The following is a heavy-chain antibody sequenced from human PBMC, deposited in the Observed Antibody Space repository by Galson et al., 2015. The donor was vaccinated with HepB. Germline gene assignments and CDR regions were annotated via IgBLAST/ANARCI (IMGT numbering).Heavy chain of an antibody. CDR2: IWYDGSEK. CDR1: GFNFSNYG. V-gene: IGHV3-33*01. J-gene: IGHJ4*02. Sequence: PLRLSCAASGFNFSNYGIHWVGQASGKGLEWGAVIWYDGSEKYYGDSVKGRFTISRDNSKNTAYLQMDSLRVEGTAVYYCARLGGSWSLDYWGRGILVTVSS. CDR3: ARLGGSWSLDY. D-gene: IGHD6-13*01.